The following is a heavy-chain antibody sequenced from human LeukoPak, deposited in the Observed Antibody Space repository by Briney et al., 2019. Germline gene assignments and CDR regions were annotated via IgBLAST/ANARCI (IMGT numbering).Heavy chain of an antibody. CDR3: ARRDSSGYWTNY. Sequence: SETLSLTCTVSGGSISSSSYYWGWIRQPPGKGLEWIGSIYYSGSAYYNPSLKSRVTISVDTSKNQFSLKLSSVIAADTAVYYCARRDSSGYWTNYWGQGTLVTVSS. CDR2: IYYSGSA. CDR1: GGSISSSSYY. V-gene: IGHV4-39*01. J-gene: IGHJ4*02. D-gene: IGHD6-19*01.